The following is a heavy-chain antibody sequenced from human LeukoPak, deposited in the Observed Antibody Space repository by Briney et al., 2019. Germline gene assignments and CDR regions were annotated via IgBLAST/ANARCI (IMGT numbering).Heavy chain of an antibody. J-gene: IGHJ4*02. Sequence: SETLSLTCTVSGGSISSYYWSWIRQPAGKGLEWIGRIYTSGSTNYNPSLKSRVTMSVDTSKNQFSLKLSSVTAADTAVYYCARGQLPRSGYYPGYFDYWGQGTLVTVSS. CDR3: ARGQLPRSGYYPGYFDY. CDR1: GGSISSYY. CDR2: IYTSGST. V-gene: IGHV4-4*07. D-gene: IGHD3-22*01.